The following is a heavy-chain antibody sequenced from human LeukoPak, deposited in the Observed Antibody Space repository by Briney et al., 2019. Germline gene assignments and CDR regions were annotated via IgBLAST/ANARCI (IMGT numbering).Heavy chain of an antibody. J-gene: IGHJ6*03. V-gene: IGHV1-8*01. CDR2: MNPNSGNT. Sequence: ASVKVSCKASGYTFTSYGINWVRQATGQGLGWMGWMNPNSGNTGYAQKFQGRVTMTRNTSISTAYMELSSLRSEDTAVYYCARSVLEYSSSWFTPRYYYMDVWGKGTTVTVSS. CDR3: ARSVLEYSSSWFTPRYYYMDV. D-gene: IGHD6-13*01. CDR1: GYTFTSYG.